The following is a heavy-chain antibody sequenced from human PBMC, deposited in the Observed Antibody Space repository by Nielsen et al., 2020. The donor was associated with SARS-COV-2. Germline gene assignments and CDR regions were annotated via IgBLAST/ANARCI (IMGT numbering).Heavy chain of an antibody. CDR1: GFIFRSYG. Sequence: GESLKISCAASGFIFRSYGMHWVRQAPGKGLEWVSYISSSSSYTNYADSVKGRFTISRDNAKNSLYLQMNSLRAEDTAVYYCARGGGSYDDYWGQGTLVTVSS. CDR3: ARGGGSYDDY. J-gene: IGHJ4*02. CDR2: ISSSSSYT. D-gene: IGHD1-26*01. V-gene: IGHV3-21*05.